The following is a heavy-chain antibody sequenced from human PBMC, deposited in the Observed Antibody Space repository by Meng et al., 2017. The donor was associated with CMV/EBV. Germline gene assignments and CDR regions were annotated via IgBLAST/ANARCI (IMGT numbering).Heavy chain of an antibody. Sequence: SGPTLVKPTETLTLTCTVSGFSLSNARMGVSWIRQPPGKALEWLAHIFSNDEKSYSTSLKSRLTISKDHSKSQVVLTLTNLDPVDTATYYFARITGILTVCYWGPGTLVTVSS. J-gene: IGHJ4*02. CDR1: GFSLSNARMG. D-gene: IGHD1-14*01. CDR2: IFSNDEK. CDR3: ARITGILTVCY. V-gene: IGHV2-26*01.